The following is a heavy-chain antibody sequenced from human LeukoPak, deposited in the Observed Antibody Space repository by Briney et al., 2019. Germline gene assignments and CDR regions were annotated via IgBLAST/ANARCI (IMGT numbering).Heavy chain of an antibody. V-gene: IGHV3-30*18. Sequence: PGRSLRLSCAASGFTFSSYGMHWVRQAPGKGLEWVAVISYDGSNKYYADSVKGRFTISRDNSKNTLYLQMNSLRAEDTAVYYCAKAIAVASTSYYYYGMDVWGKGTTVTVSS. D-gene: IGHD6-19*01. CDR2: ISYDGSNK. J-gene: IGHJ6*04. CDR3: AKAIAVASTSYYYYGMDV. CDR1: GFTFSSYG.